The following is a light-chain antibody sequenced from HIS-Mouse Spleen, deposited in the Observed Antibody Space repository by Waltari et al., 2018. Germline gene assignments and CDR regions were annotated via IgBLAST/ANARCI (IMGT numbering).Light chain of an antibody. J-gene: IGLJ3*02. V-gene: IGLV1-47*01. CDR3: AAWDDSLSGPV. CDR2: RNS. CDR1: SSNIGSNY. Sequence: QSVLTQPPSASGTPGQRVTISCSGSSSNIGSNYVYWYQQLPGTAPKLLIYRNSRRPSGVPDRFSGSKSGTSASLAISGLRSEDEAEYYCAAWDDSLSGPVFGGGTKLTVL.